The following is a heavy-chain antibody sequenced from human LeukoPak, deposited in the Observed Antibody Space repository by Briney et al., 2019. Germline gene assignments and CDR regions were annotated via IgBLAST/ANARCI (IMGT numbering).Heavy chain of an antibody. CDR1: GFTFGSYW. D-gene: IGHD3-22*01. J-gene: IGHJ2*01. CDR3: GRGGPSYQSSGGEWYFDL. V-gene: IGHV3-7*01. CDR2: IEQDGSEK. Sequence: GGSVRLSCAASGFTFGSYWMSWVRQAPGKGLEWVANIEQDGSEKYYVDSVKGRFSISRDNAKNSLFLQVNSLRVEDTAVYYCGRGGPSYQSSGGEWYFDLWGRGTLVTVSS.